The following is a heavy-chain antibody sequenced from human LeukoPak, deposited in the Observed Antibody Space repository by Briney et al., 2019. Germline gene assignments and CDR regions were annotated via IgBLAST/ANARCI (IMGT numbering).Heavy chain of an antibody. J-gene: IGHJ4*02. CDR3: AKGQSSSGLRNYFDY. D-gene: IGHD3-22*01. V-gene: IGHV3-23*01. Sequence: PGESLRLSCAASGFTFSSYAMSWVRQAPGKGLEWVSGISASGGTTYYADSVKGRFTISRDNSKNTLYLQMNSLRAGDTAVYYCAKGQSSSGLRNYFDYWGQGTLVTVSS. CDR1: GFTFSSYA. CDR2: ISASGGTT.